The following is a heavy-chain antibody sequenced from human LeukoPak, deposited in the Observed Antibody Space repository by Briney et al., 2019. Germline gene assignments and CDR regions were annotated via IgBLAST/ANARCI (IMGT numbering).Heavy chain of an antibody. D-gene: IGHD3-10*01. CDR3: ARMGLWFGELPTYYYYGMDV. J-gene: IGHJ6*04. CDR2: IYYSGST. CDR1: GGSISSYY. V-gene: IGHV4-59*01. Sequence: SETLSLTCTVSGGSISSYYWSWIRQPPGKGLEWIGYIYYSGSTNYNPSLKSRVTISVDTSKNQFSLKLSSVTAADTAVYYCARMGLWFGELPTYYYYGMDVWGKGTTVTVSS.